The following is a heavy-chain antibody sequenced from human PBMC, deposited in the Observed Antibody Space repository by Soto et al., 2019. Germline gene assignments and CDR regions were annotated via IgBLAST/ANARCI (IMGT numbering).Heavy chain of an antibody. CDR1: GYSFTSYW. D-gene: IGHD5-12*01. V-gene: IGHV5-51*01. CDR2: IYPGDSDT. CDR3: ARLWGSGYDTYYYYGMDV. Sequence: PGESLKISCKGSGYSFTSYWIGWVRQMPGKGLEWMGIIYPGDSDTRYSPSFQGQVTISADKSISTAYLQWSSLKASDTAMYYCARLWGSGYDTYYYYGMDVWGQGTTVTVSS. J-gene: IGHJ6*02.